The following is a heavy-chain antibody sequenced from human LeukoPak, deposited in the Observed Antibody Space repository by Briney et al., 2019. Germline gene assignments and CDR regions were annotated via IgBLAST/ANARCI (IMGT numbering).Heavy chain of an antibody. D-gene: IGHD4-17*01. J-gene: IGHJ6*02. V-gene: IGHV4-59*11. CDR3: ATYDYGDPRGGDV. CDR2: IYYSGST. Sequence: SETLSLTCTVSGGSISSHYWSWIRQPPGKGLEWIGYIYYSGSTNHNPSLKSRVTISVDTSKNQFSLKLSSVTAADTAVYYCATYDYGDPRGGDVWGQGTTVTVS. CDR1: GGSISSHY.